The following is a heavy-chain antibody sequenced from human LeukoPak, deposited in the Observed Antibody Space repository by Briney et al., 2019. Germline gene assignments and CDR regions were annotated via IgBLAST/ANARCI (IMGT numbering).Heavy chain of an antibody. CDR2: INHSGST. V-gene: IGHV4-34*01. CDR3: ARGVGECDY. Sequence: PSETLSLTCAVYGGSFSGYYWSWIRQPPGKGLEWIGEINHSGSTTYNPSLKSRVTISVDTSKNQFSLKLSSVTAADTAVYYCARGVGECDYWGQGTLVTVSS. J-gene: IGHJ4*02. CDR1: GGSFSGYY. D-gene: IGHD3-10*01.